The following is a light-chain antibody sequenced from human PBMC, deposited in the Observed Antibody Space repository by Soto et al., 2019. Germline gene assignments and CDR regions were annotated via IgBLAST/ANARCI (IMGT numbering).Light chain of an antibody. Sequence: SHSPRALSLNTGEIATLSSRASQTVRNTYLAWYQQKPGQAPRLLIYDASSRATGIPDRFSGGGSGTDFTLTISRLEPEDFAVYYCQQCSSSPRTFGGGTKVAIK. CDR2: DAS. J-gene: IGKJ4*01. V-gene: IGKV3-20*01. CDR3: QQCSSSPRT. CDR1: QTVRNTY.